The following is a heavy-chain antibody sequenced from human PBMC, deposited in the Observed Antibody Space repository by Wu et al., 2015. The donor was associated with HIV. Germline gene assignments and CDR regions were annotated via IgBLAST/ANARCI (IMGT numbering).Heavy chain of an antibody. J-gene: IGHJ4*02. CDR1: GYTFNDYY. CDR2: INPNSGGT. Sequence: QVQLVQSGAEVKKPGASMKVSCKASGYTFNDYYIQWVRQAPGQGLEWMGWINPNSGGTNYAQNFEDRVTMTRDTSITTAYMELNSLRSDDTAVYYCARDKRGYDVLTGYYIYFDYWGPGNNWSPSPQ. V-gene: IGHV1-2*02. CDR3: ARDKRGYDVLTGYYIYFDY. D-gene: IGHD3-9*01.